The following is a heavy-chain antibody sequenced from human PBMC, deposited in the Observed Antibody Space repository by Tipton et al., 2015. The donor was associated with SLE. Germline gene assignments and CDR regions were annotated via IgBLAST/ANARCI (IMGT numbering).Heavy chain of an antibody. CDR1: GGSFSSYY. V-gene: IGHV4-34*01. J-gene: IGHJ3*02. CDR2: INHSGST. Sequence: TLSLTCAVYGGSFSSYYWSWIRQPPGKGLEWIGEINHSGSTNYNPSLKSRVTISVDTSKNQFSLKLSSVTAADTAVYYCARDTHSSGYPHAFDIWGQGTMVTVSS. CDR3: ARDTHSSGYPHAFDI. D-gene: IGHD3-22*01.